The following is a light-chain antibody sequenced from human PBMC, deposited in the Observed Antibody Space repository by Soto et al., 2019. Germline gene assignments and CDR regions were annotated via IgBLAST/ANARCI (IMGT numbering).Light chain of an antibody. CDR1: QSISTY. Sequence: DIQMTQSPSSLSASVGDRVTISCRASQSISTYLNWYQQKPGKAPKILIYAASTLRSGVPSRFSGSGSGSDFTLTISSLQPEDSATYYCQQGYSTLSFGQGTRLEIK. J-gene: IGKJ5*01. V-gene: IGKV1-39*01. CDR2: AAS. CDR3: QQGYSTLS.